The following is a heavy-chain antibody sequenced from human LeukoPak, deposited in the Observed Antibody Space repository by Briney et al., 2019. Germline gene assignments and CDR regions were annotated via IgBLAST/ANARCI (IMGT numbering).Heavy chain of an antibody. V-gene: IGHV5-51*01. Sequence: PGEPLQISCKGSGYRFTNYWIGWVRQMPGKGLEWMGIIYPGDSDTRYSPSLQGQVTISADKSISTAYLQWSSLKASDTAMYYCARRGYSYGYDDYWGQGTLVTVSS. CDR3: ARRGYSYGYDDY. J-gene: IGHJ4*02. CDR1: GYRFTNYW. D-gene: IGHD5-18*01. CDR2: IYPGDSDT.